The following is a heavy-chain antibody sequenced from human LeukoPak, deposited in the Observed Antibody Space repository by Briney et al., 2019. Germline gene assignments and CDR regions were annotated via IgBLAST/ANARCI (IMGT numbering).Heavy chain of an antibody. CDR2: ISYDGSNK. CDR1: GFTFSSYA. Sequence: PGRSLRLSCAASGFTFSSYAMHWVRQAPGKGLEWVAVISYDGSNKYYADSVKGRFTISRDNSKNTLYLQMNSLRAEDTAVYYCARDGDYYDSSGLDYWGQGTLVTVSS. J-gene: IGHJ4*02. D-gene: IGHD3-22*01. V-gene: IGHV3-30*04. CDR3: ARDGDYYDSSGLDY.